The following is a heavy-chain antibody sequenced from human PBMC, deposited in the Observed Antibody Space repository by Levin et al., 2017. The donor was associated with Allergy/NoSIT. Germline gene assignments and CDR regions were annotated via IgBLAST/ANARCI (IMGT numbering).Heavy chain of an antibody. CDR3: ARDDRGQPGTFDI. D-gene: IGHD3-10*01. CDR1: GYTFIDYY. CDR2: THPNTGGT. V-gene: IGHV1-2*02. Sequence: GASVKVSCKASGYTFIDYYIHWVPQAPGQGLEWMGWTHPNTGGTKYAQKFQGRVTMTRDTSITTAFMELSSLRSDDTAVYFCARDDRGQPGTFDIWGQGTMVTVSS. J-gene: IGHJ3*02.